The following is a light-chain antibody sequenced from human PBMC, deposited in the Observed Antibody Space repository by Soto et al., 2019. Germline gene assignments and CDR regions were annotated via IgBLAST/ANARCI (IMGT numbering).Light chain of an antibody. CDR1: SSNIGSNY. CDR2: RIN. J-gene: IGLJ2*01. CDR3: AAWDDSLSGPV. Sequence: QSVLTQPPSASGTPGQRVTISCSGSSSNIGSNYVYWYQQFPGTAPKLLIYRINQRPSGVPDRFSGSKSGTSASLAISGRRSEDEADYYCAAWDDSLSGPVFGGGTKLTVL. V-gene: IGLV1-47*01.